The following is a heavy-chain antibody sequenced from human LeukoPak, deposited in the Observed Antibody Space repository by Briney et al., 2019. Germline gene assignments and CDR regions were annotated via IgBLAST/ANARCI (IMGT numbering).Heavy chain of an antibody. CDR3: VTDITMVRGGS. V-gene: IGHV3-30*03. Sequence: PGGSLRLTCAASGFTFSSYGMHWVRQAPGKGLEWVADMSHDGKKINYADSVKGRFAISRDNSKNTLYLQMNSLRPEDTAIYYCVTDITMVRGGSWGQGTLVTVSS. J-gene: IGHJ4*02. CDR2: MSHDGKKI. CDR1: GFTFSSYG. D-gene: IGHD3-10*01.